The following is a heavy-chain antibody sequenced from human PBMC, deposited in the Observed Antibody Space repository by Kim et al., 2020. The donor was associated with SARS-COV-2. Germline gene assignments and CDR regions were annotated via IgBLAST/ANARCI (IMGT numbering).Heavy chain of an antibody. D-gene: IGHD2-2*01. J-gene: IGHJ4*02. CDR3: ARVKYQPLIFHVGNFLDC. V-gene: IGHV4-39*01. Sequence: LNSRVTISVDTSKNQFSLKLSSVTAADTAVYYCARVKYQPLIFHVGNFLDCWGQGTLVTVSS.